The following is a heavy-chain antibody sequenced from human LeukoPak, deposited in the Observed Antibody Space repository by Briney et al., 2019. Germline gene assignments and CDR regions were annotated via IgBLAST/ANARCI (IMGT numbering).Heavy chain of an antibody. CDR2: IGSSSTYI. Sequence: GGSLRLSCAASGFTFSSYRMIWVRQAPGKGLEWVSSIGSSSTYIYYVDSVKGRFTISRDNAKNSLYLQMNSLRAEDTAVYYCARWGCRSTSCYGYYYGMDVWGQGTTVTVSS. CDR3: ARWGCRSTSCYGYYYGMDV. CDR1: GFTFSSYR. D-gene: IGHD2-2*01. V-gene: IGHV3-21*01. J-gene: IGHJ6*02.